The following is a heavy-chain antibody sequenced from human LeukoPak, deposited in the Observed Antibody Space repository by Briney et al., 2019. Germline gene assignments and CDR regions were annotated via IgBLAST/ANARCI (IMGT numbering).Heavy chain of an antibody. CDR2: IGGTSSSL. J-gene: IGHJ3*01. V-gene: IGHV3-21*01. D-gene: IGHD4-17*01. CDR1: GFTFSSYS. Sequence: GGSLRLSCAASGFTFSSYSMNWVRQAPGKGLEWVSSIGGTSSSLYYAESVKGRFTISRDNARNSLYLQMNSLRAEDTAVYYCAKEAGQDYGALDAFDVWGQGTMVTVSS. CDR3: AKEAGQDYGALDAFDV.